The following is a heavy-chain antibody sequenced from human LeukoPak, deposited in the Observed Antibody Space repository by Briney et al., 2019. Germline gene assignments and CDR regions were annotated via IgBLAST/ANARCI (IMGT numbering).Heavy chain of an antibody. V-gene: IGHV3-23*01. J-gene: IGHJ4*02. CDR3: ANCNGWFPHNY. D-gene: IGHD6-19*01. CDR2: ISVSGSTT. Sequence: QTGGSLRLSCAASGCIFSSYARSWVRQGPGKGLEWVSGISVSGSTTYYADSVKGRFTISRDNSANTLYLQMNSLRAEDTAVYYCANCNGWFPHNYWGRGTLVTVSS. CDR1: GCIFSSYA.